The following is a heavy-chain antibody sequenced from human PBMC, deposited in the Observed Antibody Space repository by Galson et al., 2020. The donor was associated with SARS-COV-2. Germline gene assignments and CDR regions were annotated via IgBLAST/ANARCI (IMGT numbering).Heavy chain of an antibody. CDR2: ISYDGSNK. CDR1: GFTFSSYA. CDR3: ARDYYDYIWGSYRYDYYYYGMDV. V-gene: IGHV3-30-3*01. D-gene: IGHD3-16*02. J-gene: IGHJ6*02. Sequence: GGSLRLSCAASGFTFSSYAMHWVRQAPGKGLEWVAVISYDGSNKYYADSVKGRFTISRDNSKNTLYLQMNSLRAEDTAVYYCARDYYDYIWGSYRYDYYYYGMDVWGQGTTVTVSS.